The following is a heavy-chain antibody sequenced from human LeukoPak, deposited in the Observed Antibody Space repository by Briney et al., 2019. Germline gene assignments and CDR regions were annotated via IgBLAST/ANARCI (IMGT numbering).Heavy chain of an antibody. J-gene: IGHJ4*02. Sequence: SETLSLTCTVSGGSISSYYWSWIRQPPGKGLEWIGYIYYSGSTNYNPSLKSRVTISVDTSKNQFSLKLSSVTAADTAVYYCARHPLGSSGFYFDYWGQGTLVIVSS. D-gene: IGHD3-22*01. V-gene: IGHV4-59*08. CDR2: IYYSGST. CDR1: GGSISSYY. CDR3: ARHPLGSSGFYFDY.